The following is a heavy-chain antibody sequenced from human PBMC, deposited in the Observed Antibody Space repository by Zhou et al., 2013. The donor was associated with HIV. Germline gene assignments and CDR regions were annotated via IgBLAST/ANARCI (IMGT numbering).Heavy chain of an antibody. CDR2: INPNSGGT. V-gene: IGHV1-2*02. CDR3: ARDPFAYYGDKTQDWFDP. D-gene: IGHD4-17*01. CDR1: GYTFTGYY. Sequence: QVQLVQSGAEVKKPGASVKVSCKASGYTFTGYYMHWVRQAPGQGLEWMGWINPNSGGTNYAQKFQGRVTMTRDTSISTAYMELSRLRSDDTAVYYCARDPFAYYGDKTQDWFDPWGQGTLVTVSS. J-gene: IGHJ5*02.